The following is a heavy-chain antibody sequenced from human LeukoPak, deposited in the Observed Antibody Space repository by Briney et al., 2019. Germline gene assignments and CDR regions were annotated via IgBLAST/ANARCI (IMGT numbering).Heavy chain of an antibody. CDR1: GYTFTGYY. J-gene: IGHJ4*02. V-gene: IGHV1-2*02. D-gene: IGHD5-18*01. Sequence: GASVKGSCKASGYTFTGYYLHWVRQAPGQGLEWMGWINPNSGGTNYAQKFQGRVTMTGDTSISTAYMELSRLSSDDTAIYYCAGRPDTAMVAIFDYWGQGTLVTVSS. CDR2: INPNSGGT. CDR3: AGRPDTAMVAIFDY.